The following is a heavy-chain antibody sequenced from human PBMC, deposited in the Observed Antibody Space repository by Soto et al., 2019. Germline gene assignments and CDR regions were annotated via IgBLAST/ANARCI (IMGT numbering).Heavy chain of an antibody. CDR3: ARAKLVSGTGHYYYGMDV. Sequence: GASVKVSCKASGYTFTGYYMHWVRQAPGQGQEWMGWINPNSGGTNYAQKFQGWVTMTRDTSISTAYMELSRLRSDDTAVYYFARAKLVSGTGHYYYGMDVWGQGTTVTVSS. CDR1: GYTFTGYY. J-gene: IGHJ6*02. CDR2: INPNSGGT. V-gene: IGHV1-2*04. D-gene: IGHD2-15*01.